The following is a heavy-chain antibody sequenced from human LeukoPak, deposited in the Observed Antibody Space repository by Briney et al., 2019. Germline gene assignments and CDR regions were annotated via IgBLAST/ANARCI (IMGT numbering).Heavy chain of an antibody. D-gene: IGHD2-2*01. CDR2: INHSGST. V-gene: IGHV4-34*01. J-gene: IGHJ5*02. Sequence: GSLRLSCAASGFTFSSYSMNWVRQPPGKGPEWIGEINHSGSTNYNPSLKSRVTISVDTSKNQFSLKLSSVTAADTAVYYCARSGGDIVVVPAAADNWFDPWGQGTLVTVSS. CDR1: GFTFSSYS. CDR3: ARSGGDIVVVPAAADNWFDP.